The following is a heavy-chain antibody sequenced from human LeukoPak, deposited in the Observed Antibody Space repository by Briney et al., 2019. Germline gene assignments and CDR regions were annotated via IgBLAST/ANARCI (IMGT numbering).Heavy chain of an antibody. CDR1: GDSVSSNSVA. CDR3: ARDPGAFDY. V-gene: IGHV6-1*01. Sequence: SQTLSLTCAISGDSVSSNSVAWNWIRQSPSRGLEWLGRTYYKSEWYTDYAVSVESRININPDTSKNQFSLQLKSMTFEDTAVYYCARDPGAFDYWGQGTLVTVSS. CDR2: TYYKSEWYT. J-gene: IGHJ4*02.